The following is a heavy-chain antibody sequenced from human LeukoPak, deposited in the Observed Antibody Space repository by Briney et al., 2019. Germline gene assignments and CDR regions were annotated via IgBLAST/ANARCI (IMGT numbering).Heavy chain of an antibody. Sequence: PSETLSLTCAVFGGSFSGYYWSWIRQPPGKGLEWIGEINHSESTNYNPSLKSRVTISVDTSKNQFSLKLSSVTAADTAVYYCARVGSLYYDFWRGWFDPWGQGTLVTVSS. CDR2: INHSEST. CDR3: ARVGSLYYDFWRGWFDP. V-gene: IGHV4-34*01. J-gene: IGHJ5*02. D-gene: IGHD3-3*01. CDR1: GGSFSGYY.